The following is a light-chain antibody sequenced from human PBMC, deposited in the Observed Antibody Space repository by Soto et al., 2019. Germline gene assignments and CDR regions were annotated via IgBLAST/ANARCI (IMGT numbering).Light chain of an antibody. Sequence: QSVLTQPASVSGSPGQSITIYCTGTSSNVGSYDLVSWYQQHPGKAPKLLIYEVTKRPSGVSNRFSGSKSGNTASLTISGLQAEDEADYACCSYAASNTVIFGGGTKLTVL. J-gene: IGLJ2*01. CDR2: EVT. CDR1: SSNVGSYDL. CDR3: CSYAASNTVI. V-gene: IGLV2-23*02.